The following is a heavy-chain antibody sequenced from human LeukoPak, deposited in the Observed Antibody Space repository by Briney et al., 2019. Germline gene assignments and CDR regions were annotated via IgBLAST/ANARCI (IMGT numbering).Heavy chain of an antibody. V-gene: IGHV3-73*01. CDR1: GFTFSGSA. CDR2: IRSKANSYAT. Sequence: GGSLKLSCAASGFTFSGSAMHWVRQASGKGLEWVGRIRSKANSYATAYAASVKGRFTISRDDSKNTAYLQMNSLKTEDTAVYYCTRSVVPAAYYGMDVWGQGTTVTVSS. J-gene: IGHJ6*02. D-gene: IGHD2-2*01. CDR3: TRSVVPAAYYGMDV.